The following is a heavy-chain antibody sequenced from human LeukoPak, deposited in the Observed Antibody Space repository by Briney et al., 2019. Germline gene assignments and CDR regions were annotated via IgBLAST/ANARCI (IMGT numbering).Heavy chain of an antibody. D-gene: IGHD5-18*01. J-gene: IGHJ6*03. CDR3: ARTTEGGYTYDYFYYYYMDV. V-gene: IGHV4-4*07. CDR1: GGSISNYY. CDR2: ISTSGST. Sequence: PSETLSLTCTVSGGSISNYYWNWIRQPAGKGLESIGHISTSGSTNYNPSLKSRVTMSVDTSKNQFSLKLSSVTAADTAVYYCARTTEGGYTYDYFYYYYMDVWGKGTTVTISS.